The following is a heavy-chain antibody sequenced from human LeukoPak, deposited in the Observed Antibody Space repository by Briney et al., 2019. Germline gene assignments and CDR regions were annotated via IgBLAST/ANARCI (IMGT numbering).Heavy chain of an antibody. V-gene: IGHV1-2*02. CDR1: GYTFTGYY. CDR2: INPNSGGT. CDR3: ARDSGYDFDFDY. D-gene: IGHD5-12*01. J-gene: IGHJ4*02. Sequence: ASVKVSCKASGYTFTGYYTHWVRQAPGQGLEWMGWINPNSGGTNYAQKFQGRVTMTRDTSISTAYMELSRLRSDDTAVYYCARDSGYDFDFDYWGQGTLVTVSS.